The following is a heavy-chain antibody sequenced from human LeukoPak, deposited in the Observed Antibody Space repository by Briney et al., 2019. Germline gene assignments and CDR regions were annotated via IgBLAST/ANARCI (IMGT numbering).Heavy chain of an antibody. CDR3: ARGQWKRSSGYYIRQPPGDY. J-gene: IGHJ4*02. D-gene: IGHD3-22*01. Sequence: PGGSLRLSCAASGFTFSSYSMNWVRQAPGKGLEWIGSIYYSGSTYYNPSLKSRVTISVDTSKNQFSLKLSSVTAADTAVYYCARGQWKRSSGYYIRQPPGDYWGQGTLVTVSS. CDR2: IYYSGST. CDR1: GFTFSSYSMN. V-gene: IGHV4-59*05.